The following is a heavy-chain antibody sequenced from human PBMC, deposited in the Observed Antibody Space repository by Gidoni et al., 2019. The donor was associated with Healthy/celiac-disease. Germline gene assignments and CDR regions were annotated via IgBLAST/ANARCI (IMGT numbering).Heavy chain of an antibody. J-gene: IGHJ6*02. D-gene: IGHD2-2*01. CDR2: ISSSSSYT. CDR1: GFTFSDYY. CDR3: ARPLSVVPAAEGYGMDV. V-gene: IGHV3-11*06. Sequence: QVQLVESGGGLVKPGGSLRLSCAASGFTFSDYYMSWIRQAPGKGLEWVSYISSSSSYTNYADAVKGRFTISRDNAKNSLYLQMNSLRAEDTAVYYCARPLSVVPAAEGYGMDVWVQGTTVTVSS.